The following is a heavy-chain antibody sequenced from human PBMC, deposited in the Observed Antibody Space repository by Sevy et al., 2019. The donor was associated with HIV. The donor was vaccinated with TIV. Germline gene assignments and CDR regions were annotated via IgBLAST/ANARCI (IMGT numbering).Heavy chain of an antibody. CDR3: AKRNSGSFDY. V-gene: IGHV3-7*01. D-gene: IGHD3-22*01. CDR1: GFSFSTYW. CDR2: IKQDESEK. Sequence: GGSLRLSCAASGFSFSTYWMHWVRQAPGKGLEWVANIKQDESEKYYVASVKGRFTISRDNAKNSVYLEMHRLRPEDTAIYYCAKRNSGSFDYWGQGTLVTVSS. J-gene: IGHJ4*02.